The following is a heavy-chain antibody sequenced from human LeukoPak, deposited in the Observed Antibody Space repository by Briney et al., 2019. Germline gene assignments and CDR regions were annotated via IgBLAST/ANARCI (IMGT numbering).Heavy chain of an antibody. Sequence: GRSLRLSCAASGFTPSSYAMHWVRQAPGKGLEWVALISYDGSNKYYADSVKGRFTISRDNSKNTLYLQMNSLRAEDTAVYYCARDHGGYLDYWGQGTLVTVSS. CDR3: ARDHGGYLDY. J-gene: IGHJ4*02. CDR1: GFTPSSYA. V-gene: IGHV3-30*04. D-gene: IGHD3-10*01. CDR2: ISYDGSNK.